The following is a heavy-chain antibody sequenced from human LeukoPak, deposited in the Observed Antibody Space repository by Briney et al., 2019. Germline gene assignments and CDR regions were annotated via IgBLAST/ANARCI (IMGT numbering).Heavy chain of an antibody. Sequence: SETLSLTCTVSGASMTSYYWTWIRQPPGKGLEWIGYIYYSGSTNYNPSLKSRVTISVDTSKNQFSLKLSSVTAADTAVYYCARDDILTGYYYGNWFDPWGQGTLVTVSS. CDR2: IYYSGST. V-gene: IGHV4-59*01. D-gene: IGHD3-9*01. J-gene: IGHJ5*02. CDR1: GASMTSYY. CDR3: ARDDILTGYYYGNWFDP.